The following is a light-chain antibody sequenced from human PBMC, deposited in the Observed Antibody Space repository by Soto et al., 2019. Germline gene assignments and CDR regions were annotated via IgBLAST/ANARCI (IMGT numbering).Light chain of an antibody. CDR1: SSDVGGYNY. Sequence: QSALTQPASVSGSPGQSITIYCTGTSSDVGGYNYVSWYQQHPGKAPKLMLYEVNNRPSGVSNRFSGSKSGNTASLTISGLQAEDEAEYYCSSYTSSNTLTYVFGTGTKLTVL. J-gene: IGLJ1*01. CDR2: EVN. CDR3: SSYTSSNTLTYV. V-gene: IGLV2-14*01.